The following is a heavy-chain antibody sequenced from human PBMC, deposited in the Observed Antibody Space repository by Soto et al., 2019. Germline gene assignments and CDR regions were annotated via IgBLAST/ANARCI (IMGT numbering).Heavy chain of an antibody. J-gene: IGHJ4*02. CDR1: GGTFSSYA. Sequence: ASVKVSCKASGGTFSSYAISWVRQAPGQGLEWMGGIIPIFGTANYAQKFQGRVTITADESTSTAYMELSSLRSEDTAVYYCARDQTYYYGSGSYYYFDYWGQGTLVTVSS. CDR3: ARDQTYYYGSGSYYYFDY. D-gene: IGHD3-10*01. CDR2: IIPIFGTA. V-gene: IGHV1-69*13.